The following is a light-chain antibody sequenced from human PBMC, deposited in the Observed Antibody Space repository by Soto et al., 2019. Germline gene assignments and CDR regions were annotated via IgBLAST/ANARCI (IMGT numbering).Light chain of an antibody. V-gene: IGKV1-5*01. J-gene: IGKJ4*01. CDR3: QQYHSYLT. Sequence: DIPMTQSPSTLSASVGDRVTITCRASQSISNWLAWYQQKPGKAPKLLIYHASSLESGVPSRFSGSGSGTEFALTISSLQPDDFATYYCQQYHSYLTFGGGTKVEI. CDR1: QSISNW. CDR2: HAS.